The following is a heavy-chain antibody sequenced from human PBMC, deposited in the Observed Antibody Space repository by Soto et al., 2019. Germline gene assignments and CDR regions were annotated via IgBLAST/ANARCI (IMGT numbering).Heavy chain of an antibody. J-gene: IGHJ4*02. Sequence: EVQLLESGGGLVQPGGSLRLSCAASGFTFSSYAMSWVRQAPGKGLEWVSAISGSGGSTYYADSVKGRFTISRDNSKNPLYLQRNSLRAEDRAVYYCAKDTGYCSGGSCYFDYWGQGTLVTVSS. D-gene: IGHD2-15*01. CDR2: ISGSGGST. CDR3: AKDTGYCSGGSCYFDY. V-gene: IGHV3-23*01. CDR1: GFTFSSYA.